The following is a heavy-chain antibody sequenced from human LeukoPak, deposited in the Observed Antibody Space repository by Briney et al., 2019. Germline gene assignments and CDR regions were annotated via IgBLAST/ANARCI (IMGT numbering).Heavy chain of an antibody. J-gene: IGHJ4*02. D-gene: IGHD3-10*01. Sequence: GGSLRLSCAVSGITLSNYGMSWVRQAPGKGLEWVAGISDGGGSRNYADSVKGRFTISRDNPKNTLYLQMNSLRAEDTAVYFCAKRGVVIRAAIMVGFHKEAYYFDYWGQGALVTVSS. CDR2: ISDGGGSR. CDR1: GITLSNYG. CDR3: AKRGVVIRAAIMVGFHKEAYYFDY. V-gene: IGHV3-23*01.